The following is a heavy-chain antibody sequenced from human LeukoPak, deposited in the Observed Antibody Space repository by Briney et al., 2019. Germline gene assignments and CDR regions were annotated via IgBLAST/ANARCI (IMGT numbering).Heavy chain of an antibody. CDR1: GDSVSSNTAT. J-gene: IGHJ4*02. D-gene: IGHD3-10*01. V-gene: IGHV6-1*01. CDR3: ARLGSGSNY. CDR2: TYYRSKWYT. Sequence: SQTLSLTCLISGDSVSSNTATWNWIRQSPSRGLEWLGRTYYRSKWYTEYAVSVKSRITINPDTSKNQFSLQLSSVNPEDTAVYYCARLGSGSNYWGQGTLVTVSS.